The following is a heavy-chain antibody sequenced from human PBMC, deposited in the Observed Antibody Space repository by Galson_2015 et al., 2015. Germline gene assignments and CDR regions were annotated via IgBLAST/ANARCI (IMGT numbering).Heavy chain of an antibody. V-gene: IGHV3-13*01. Sequence: SLRLSCAASGFTFSNYDMHWVRQVTGRGLEWVAAIGTAGDAYYQGSVKGRFTISRENAKNALYLQMNSLRAGDTAVYYCARDPLTATSVGYMDVWGKGTTVTVSS. CDR1: GFTFSNYD. J-gene: IGHJ6*03. CDR2: IGTAGDA. CDR3: ARDPLTATSVGYMDV. D-gene: IGHD1-20*01.